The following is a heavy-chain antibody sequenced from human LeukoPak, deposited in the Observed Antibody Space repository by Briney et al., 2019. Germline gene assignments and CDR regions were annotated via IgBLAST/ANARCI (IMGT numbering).Heavy chain of an antibody. D-gene: IGHD2-2*02. V-gene: IGHV7-4-1*02. CDR3: ARDDTPFGRTPDGMDV. Sequence: ASVKVSCKASGYTFTGYYMHWVRQAPGQGLEWMGWINTNTGNPTYAQGFTGRFVFSLDTSVSTAYLQISSLKAENTAVYYCARDDTPFGRTPDGMDVWGQGTTVTVSS. CDR1: GYTFTGYY. CDR2: INTNTGNP. J-gene: IGHJ6*02.